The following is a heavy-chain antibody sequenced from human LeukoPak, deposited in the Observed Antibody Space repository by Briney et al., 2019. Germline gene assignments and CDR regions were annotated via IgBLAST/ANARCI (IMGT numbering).Heavy chain of an antibody. D-gene: IGHD2-15*01. V-gene: IGHV4-39*07. Sequence: SETLSLTCTVSGGSISRSSYYWGWIRQPPGKGLEWIGSVYHSGSTYYNPSLKSRLTISVDTSKNQFSLKLSSVTAADTAVYYCARVRRGYCSGGACYGTYHDGFDIWGQGTMVTVSS. CDR1: GGSISRSSYY. J-gene: IGHJ3*02. CDR3: ARVRRGYCSGGACYGTYHDGFDI. CDR2: VYHSGST.